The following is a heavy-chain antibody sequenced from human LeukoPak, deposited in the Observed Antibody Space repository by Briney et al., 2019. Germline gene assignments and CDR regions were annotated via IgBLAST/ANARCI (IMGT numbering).Heavy chain of an antibody. CDR2: ISSSSSYI. CDR1: GFTFSSYS. CDR3: ARDVGSIGRDTAMVLLDY. Sequence: GGSLRLSCAASGFTFSSYSMNWVRQAPGKGLEWVSSISSSSSYIYYADSVKGRFTISRDNAKNSLYLQMNSLRAEDTAVYYCARDVGSIGRDTAMVLLDYWGQGTLVTVSS. V-gene: IGHV3-21*01. D-gene: IGHD5-18*01. J-gene: IGHJ4*02.